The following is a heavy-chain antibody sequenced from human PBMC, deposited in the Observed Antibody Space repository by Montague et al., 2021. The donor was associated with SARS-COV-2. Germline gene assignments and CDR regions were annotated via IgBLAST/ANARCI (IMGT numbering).Heavy chain of an antibody. D-gene: IGHD2-2*01. CDR2: IHHIVGT. CDR3: ATVFGGCSATSCYLYN. V-gene: IGHV4-4*02. J-gene: IGHJ4*02. CDR1: GDSMSSNNW. Sequence: SETLSLTCAVSGDSMSSNNWWTWVRQSPGKGLEWIGEIHHIVGTNYNPSLMSRVSISVDKSRNQFSLNLNSVTAADTAFYYCATVFGGCSATSCYLYNWGRGTLVTVSS.